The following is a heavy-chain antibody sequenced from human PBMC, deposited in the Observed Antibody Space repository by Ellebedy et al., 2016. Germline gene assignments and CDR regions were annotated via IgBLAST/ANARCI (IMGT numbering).Heavy chain of an antibody. V-gene: IGHV3-23*01. CDR3: RPGHYSDS. Sequence: GESLKISXTASGLNLNTFFMTWVRQAPGKGLEWVSTISAGSDTTRLADSVKGRFTISRDSSKNTLYLQMNSLRVDDTAVYYCRPGHYSDSWGQGTLVTVSS. D-gene: IGHD1-14*01. CDR1: GLNLNTFF. J-gene: IGHJ4*02. CDR2: ISAGSDTT.